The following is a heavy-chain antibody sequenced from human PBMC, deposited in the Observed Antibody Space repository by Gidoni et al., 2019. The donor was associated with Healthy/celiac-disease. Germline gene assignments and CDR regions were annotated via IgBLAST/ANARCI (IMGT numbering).Heavy chain of an antibody. J-gene: IGHJ4*02. D-gene: IGHD2-2*01. V-gene: IGHV4-31*03. Sequence: QVQLQESGPGLVKPSQTLSLTCTVSGASIRSDNYYWSWIRQHPGKGLEWIGYIYYSGSTYYNPSLKSRVTISVDTSKNQFSLKLSSVTAADTAVYYCARFFSGRDYRQRTSFEFDYWGQGTLVTVSS. CDR2: IYYSGST. CDR3: ARFFSGRDYRQRTSFEFDY. CDR1: GASIRSDNYY.